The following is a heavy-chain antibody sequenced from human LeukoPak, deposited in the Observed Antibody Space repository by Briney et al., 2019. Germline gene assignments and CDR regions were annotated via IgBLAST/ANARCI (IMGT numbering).Heavy chain of an antibody. Sequence: GESLKISCMTSGYDFAGYWIAWVRQMPGKGLDWMGIIFPEDSNTKYSPAFEGQVTISADKSTGTAYLKWSSLKASDTAMYFCARQGSAGWYDTWGQGTLVTVSS. V-gene: IGHV5-51*01. J-gene: IGHJ5*02. D-gene: IGHD2-15*01. CDR2: IFPEDSNT. CDR1: GYDFAGYW. CDR3: ARQGSAGWYDT.